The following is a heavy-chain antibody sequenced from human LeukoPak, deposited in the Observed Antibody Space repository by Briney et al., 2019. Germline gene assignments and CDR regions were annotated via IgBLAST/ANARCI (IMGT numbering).Heavy chain of an antibody. CDR1: GGSISSYY. V-gene: IGHV4-59*12. J-gene: IGHJ4*02. Sequence: SETLSLTCTVSGGSISSYYWNWIRQPPGKGLEWIGYIYYSGTTNYNPSLKSRVTISVDTSKNQFSLKLSSVTAADTAVYYCARRIAVAGNFDYWGQGTLVTVSS. D-gene: IGHD6-19*01. CDR2: IYYSGTT. CDR3: ARRIAVAGNFDY.